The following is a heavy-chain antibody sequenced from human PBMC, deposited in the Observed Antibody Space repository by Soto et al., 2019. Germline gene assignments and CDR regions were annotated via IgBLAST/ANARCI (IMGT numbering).Heavy chain of an antibody. CDR1: GSTFSSYA. J-gene: IGHJ4*02. V-gene: IGHV3-23*01. D-gene: IGHD2-15*01. CDR2: ISGSGGGT. CDR3: AKHLSNGSPDY. Sequence: GSLRLSCAASGSTFSSYAMSWVRQAPGKGLEWVSLISGSGGGTYYADSVKGRFTISRDNSKNTLYLQMNSLRAEDTAVFYCAKHLSNGSPDYWGQGTLVTVSS.